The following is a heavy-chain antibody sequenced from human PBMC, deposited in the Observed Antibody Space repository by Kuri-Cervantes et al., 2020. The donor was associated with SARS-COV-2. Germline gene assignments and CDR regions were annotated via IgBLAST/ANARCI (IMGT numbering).Heavy chain of an antibody. CDR2: VYHTGHT. CDR3: AREQLIPAAFDF. Sequence: SETLSLTCTVSGGSINSGAFYWSWIRQLPGKGLEWIGYVYHTGHTYYNPPLKSRVTISMDTSKNQFSLKLTSVTAADTAVYYCAREQLIPAAFDFWGQGTPVTVSS. J-gene: IGHJ4*02. V-gene: IGHV4-31*03. D-gene: IGHD6-13*01. CDR1: GGSINSGAFY.